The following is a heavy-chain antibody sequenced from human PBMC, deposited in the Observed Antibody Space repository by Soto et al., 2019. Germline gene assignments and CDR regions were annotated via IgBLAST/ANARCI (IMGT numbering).Heavy chain of an antibody. V-gene: IGHV3-30*18. D-gene: IGHD2-2*01. CDR2: ISYDGSNK. CDR3: AKDRRRYCSSTSCSYFDY. Sequence: GGSLRLSCSASGFTFRSYGMHWVRQAPGKGLEWVAVISYDGSNKYYADSVKGRFTISRDNSKNTLYLQMNSLRAEDTAVYYCAKDRRRYCSSTSCSYFDYWGQGTLVTVSS. J-gene: IGHJ4*02. CDR1: GFTFRSYG.